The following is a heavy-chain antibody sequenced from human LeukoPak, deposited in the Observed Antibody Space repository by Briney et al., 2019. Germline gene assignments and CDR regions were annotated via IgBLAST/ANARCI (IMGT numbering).Heavy chain of an antibody. Sequence: TGGSLRLSCTTSGFTFSSYGMHWVRQAPGKGLEWVAFMRYDGNNKYYADSVKGRFTISRDNSKNTLYLQMNSLRAEDTAVYYCARDRSGGSCCDAWDAFDIWGQGTMVTVSS. CDR2: MRYDGNNK. V-gene: IGHV3-30*02. J-gene: IGHJ3*02. CDR3: ARDRSGGSCCDAWDAFDI. CDR1: GFTFSSYG. D-gene: IGHD2-15*01.